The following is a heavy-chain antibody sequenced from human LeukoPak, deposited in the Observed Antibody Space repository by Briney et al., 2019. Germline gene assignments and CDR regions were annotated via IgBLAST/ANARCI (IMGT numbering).Heavy chain of an antibody. CDR1: GASFTSNY. CDR2: IYYSGTT. D-gene: IGHD2-21*02. CDR3: ARLDCGGDYFVDY. Sequence: SETLSLTCTVSGASFTSNYWSWIRQPPGKGLEWIGYIYYSGTTTYNPSLERRVTMSVDMSKTQVSLRLNSVTATDTAMYYCARLDCGGDYFVDYWGQGTLVTVSS. V-gene: IGHV4-59*08. J-gene: IGHJ4*02.